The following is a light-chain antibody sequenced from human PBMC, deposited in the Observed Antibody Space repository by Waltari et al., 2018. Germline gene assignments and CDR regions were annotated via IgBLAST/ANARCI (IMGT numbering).Light chain of an antibody. J-gene: IGKJ4*01. CDR1: HSVDWY. CDR3: QQRRSWPLT. V-gene: IGKV3-11*01. Sequence: EIVLTQSPATLSLSPGERATVPCRASHSVDWYLAWYQQRPGQPPRLLIYDTSNRAPGIPARFSGSGSDTDFTLTISSLEPEDFAVYYCQQRRSWPLTFGGGTKVEIE. CDR2: DTS.